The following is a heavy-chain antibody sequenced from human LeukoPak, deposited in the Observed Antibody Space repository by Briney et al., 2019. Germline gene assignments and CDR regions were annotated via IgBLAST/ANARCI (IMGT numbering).Heavy chain of an antibody. CDR3: ARVEGVGEYDFWSGYYHQAWFDP. CDR1: GFTVSSNY. Sequence: PGGSLRLSCAASGFTVSSNYMSWVRQAPGKGLEWVSVIYSGGSTYYADSVKGRFTISRDNSKNTRYLQMNSLRAEDTAVYYCARVEGVGEYDFWSGYYHQAWFDPWGQGTLVTVSS. V-gene: IGHV3-66*01. D-gene: IGHD3-3*01. J-gene: IGHJ5*02. CDR2: IYSGGST.